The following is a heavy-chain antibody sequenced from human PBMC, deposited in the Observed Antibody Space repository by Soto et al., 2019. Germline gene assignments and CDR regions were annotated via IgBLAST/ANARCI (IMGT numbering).Heavy chain of an antibody. V-gene: IGHV3-49*04. D-gene: IGHD1-26*01. CDR1: GFTFGDYA. Sequence: PGGSLRLSCTASGFTFGDYAMSWVRQAPGKGLEWVGFIRSKAYGGPTEYAAAVKGGFTISRDDSKSTAYLQMNSLKSEDTGAYYCTSGRAYYDYWGQGTLVTVSS. CDR3: TSGRAYYDY. J-gene: IGHJ4*02. CDR2: IRSKAYGGPT.